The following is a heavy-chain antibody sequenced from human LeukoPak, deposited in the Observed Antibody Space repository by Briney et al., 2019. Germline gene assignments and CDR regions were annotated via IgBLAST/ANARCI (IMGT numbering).Heavy chain of an antibody. J-gene: IGHJ5*02. Sequence: SETLSLTCTVSGGSMTTHHWNWIRQTPGKGLEWIGYVFDSGRTKVNPSLTSRVTLSTDTSKNQLSLRLSSVTAADTAVYYCARGGPRRIYYGSGSPGWFDPWGQGTLVTVSS. V-gene: IGHV4-59*11. D-gene: IGHD3-10*01. CDR3: ARGGPRRIYYGSGSPGWFDP. CDR2: VFDSGRT. CDR1: GGSMTTHH.